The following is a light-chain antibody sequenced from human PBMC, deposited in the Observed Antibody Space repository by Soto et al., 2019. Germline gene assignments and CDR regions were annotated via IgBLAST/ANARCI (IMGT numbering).Light chain of an antibody. CDR3: VAWDDSLSRPM. V-gene: IGLV1-47*01. CDR2: RNN. CDR1: SSNIGTNH. Sequence: QSVLTQPPSASGTPGQRATMSCSGSSSNIGTNHVYWYQQVPGTAPKLLIYRNNQRPSGVSDRFSGSKSGTSASLAISGLRSEDEADYYCVAWDDSLSRPMFGGGTQLTVL. J-gene: IGLJ3*02.